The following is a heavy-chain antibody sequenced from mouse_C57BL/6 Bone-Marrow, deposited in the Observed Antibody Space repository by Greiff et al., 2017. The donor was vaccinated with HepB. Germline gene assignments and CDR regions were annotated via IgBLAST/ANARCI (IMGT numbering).Heavy chain of an antibody. CDR3: ARRAEYYGSSYYFDY. CDR2: IHPNSGST. D-gene: IGHD1-1*01. CDR1: GYTFTSYW. V-gene: IGHV1-64*01. J-gene: IGHJ2*01. Sequence: QVQLKQPGAELVKPGASVKLSCKASGYTFTSYWMHWVKQRPGQGLEWIGMIHPNSGSTNYNEKFKSKATLTVDKSSSTAYMQLSSLTSEDSAVYYGARRAEYYGSSYYFDYWGQGTTLTVSS.